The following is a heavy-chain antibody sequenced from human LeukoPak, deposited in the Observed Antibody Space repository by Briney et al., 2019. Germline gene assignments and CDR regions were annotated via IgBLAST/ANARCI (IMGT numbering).Heavy chain of an antibody. CDR2: ISYDGSNK. CDR1: GFTLSSYA. J-gene: IGHJ6*03. Sequence: GGSLRLSCAASGFTLSSYAMHWVRQAPGKGLEWVAVISYDGSNKYYADSVKGRFTISRDNSKNTLYLQMNSLRAEDTAVYYCARDRRPNEGYYYYMDVWGKGTTVTVSS. D-gene: IGHD1-1*01. CDR3: ARDRRPNEGYYYYMDV. V-gene: IGHV3-30*01.